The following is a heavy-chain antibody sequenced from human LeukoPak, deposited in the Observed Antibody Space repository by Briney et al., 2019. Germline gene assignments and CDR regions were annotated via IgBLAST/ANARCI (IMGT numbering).Heavy chain of an antibody. D-gene: IGHD6-6*01. CDR1: GFTFSSYA. J-gene: IGHJ4*02. V-gene: IGHV3-64*01. CDR2: ISDNGGST. CDR3: ARALIAARPDSLFDY. Sequence: PGGTLRLSCAASGFTFSSYAMHWVRQAPGKGLEYVSTISDNGGSTFYANSVKGRSTISRDNSKNTLYLQMGSLRPEDMAVYYCARALIAARPDSLFDYWGQGTLVTVSS.